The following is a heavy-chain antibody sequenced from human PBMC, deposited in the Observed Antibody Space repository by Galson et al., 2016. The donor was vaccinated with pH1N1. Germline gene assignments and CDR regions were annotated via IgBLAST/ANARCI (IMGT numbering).Heavy chain of an antibody. V-gene: IGHV3-48*01. CDR2: ISSRGTTI. Sequence: SLRLSCAASGFTFIGYTMNWVRQAPGKGPEWLSYISSRGTTISYADSVKGRFTISRDNARNSLFLDMNNLRSDDTAIYYCARDRTRRGALPGNFFDSWGQGTIITVSS. J-gene: IGHJ3*01. CDR1: GFTFIGYT. CDR3: ARDRTRRGALPGNFFDS. D-gene: IGHD3-9*01.